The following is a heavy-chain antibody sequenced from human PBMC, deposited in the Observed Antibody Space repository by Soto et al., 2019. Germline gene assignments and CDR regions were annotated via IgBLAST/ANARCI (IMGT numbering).Heavy chain of an antibody. V-gene: IGHV3-11*01. CDR1: GFTFRDYY. D-gene: IGHD3-3*01. CDR3: SRDITNFGVVTPPYDMDV. Sequence: GGSLRLSCAASGFTFRDYYMRWIRQAPGKGLEWVSYISSSGGTIYYADSVKGRFTISRDNAKNSLYLQMNSLRAEDTAVYYCSRDITNFGVVTPPYDMDVWGKGTTVPVS. CDR2: ISSSGGTI. J-gene: IGHJ6*03.